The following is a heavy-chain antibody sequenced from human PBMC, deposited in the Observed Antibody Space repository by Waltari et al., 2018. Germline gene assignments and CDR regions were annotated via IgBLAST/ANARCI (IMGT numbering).Heavy chain of an antibody. J-gene: IGHJ4*02. V-gene: IGHV4-34*01. CDR2: INHSGST. CDR3: ARKSGYSSGWVGY. D-gene: IGHD6-19*01. Sequence: QVQLQQWGAGLLKPSETLSLTCAVYGGSFSGYYWSWIRQPPGKGLEWIGEINHSGSTNYNPSLKSRVTISVDTSKNQFSLKLSSVTAADTAVYYCARKSGYSSGWVGYWGQGTLVTVSS. CDR1: GGSFSGYY.